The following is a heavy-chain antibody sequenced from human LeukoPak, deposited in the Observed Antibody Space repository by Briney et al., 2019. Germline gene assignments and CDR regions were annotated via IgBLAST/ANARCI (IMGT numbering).Heavy chain of an antibody. V-gene: IGHV3-53*01. CDR3: ARENYDILTGLGLTYGMDV. D-gene: IGHD3-9*01. CDR1: GFTFSSYT. J-gene: IGHJ6*02. Sequence: GGSLRLSCAASGFTFSSYTMSWVRQAPGKGLEWVSVIYSGGSTYYADSVKGRFTISRDNSKNTLYLQMNSLRAEDTAVYYCARENYDILTGLGLTYGMDVWGQGTTVTVSS. CDR2: IYSGGST.